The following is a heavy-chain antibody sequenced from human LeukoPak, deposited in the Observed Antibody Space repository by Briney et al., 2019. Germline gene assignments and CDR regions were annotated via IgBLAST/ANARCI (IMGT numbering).Heavy chain of an antibody. Sequence: GGSLRLSCAASGFTFSSYGMHWVRQAPGKGLEWVAFIRYDGSNKYYADSVKGRFTISRDNAKNSLYLQMNSLRAEDTAVYYCLILDWFDPWSQGTLVTDSS. V-gene: IGHV3-30*02. CDR2: IRYDGSNK. J-gene: IGHJ5*02. CDR1: GFTFSSYG. CDR3: LILDWFDP.